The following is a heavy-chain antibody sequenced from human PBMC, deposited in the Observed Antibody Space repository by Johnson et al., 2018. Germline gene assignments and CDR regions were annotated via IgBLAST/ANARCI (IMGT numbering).Heavy chain of an antibody. D-gene: IGHD4-17*01. Sequence: QVQLVQSGAEVKKPGSSVKVSCKASGGTFSSYTISWVRQAPGQGLEWMGGIIPIFGTANYAQKFQGRVTISADESTSTAYMELSSLRSDATAVYYCARKPRDDYGDSQRGYYYYYGLDVWGQGTTVTVSS. CDR2: IIPIFGTA. CDR1: GGTFSSYT. J-gene: IGHJ6*02. V-gene: IGHV1-69*12. CDR3: ARKPRDDYGDSQRGYYYYYGLDV.